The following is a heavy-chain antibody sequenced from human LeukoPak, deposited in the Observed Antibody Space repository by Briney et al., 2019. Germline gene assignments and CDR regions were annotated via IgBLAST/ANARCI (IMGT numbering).Heavy chain of an antibody. CDR1: GYTFTSYG. CDR2: ISAYNGNT. Sequence: GASVKVSCKASGYTFTSYGIRWVRPAPGQGLEWMGWISAYNGNTNYAQKLQGRVTMTTDTSTSTAYMELRSLRSDDTAVYYCARDARPRVVVVPAAHYYYYYGMDVWGQGTTVTVSS. J-gene: IGHJ6*02. V-gene: IGHV1-18*01. D-gene: IGHD2-2*01. CDR3: ARDARPRVVVVPAAHYYYYYGMDV.